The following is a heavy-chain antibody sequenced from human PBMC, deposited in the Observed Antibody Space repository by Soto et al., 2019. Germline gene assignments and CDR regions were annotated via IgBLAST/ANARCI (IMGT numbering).Heavy chain of an antibody. J-gene: IGHJ6*02. CDR1: GFTFSSYG. CDR2: ISYDGSNK. Sequence: GGSLRLSCAASGFTFSSYGMHWVRQAPGKGLEWVAVISYDGSNKYYADSVKGRFTISRDNSKNTLYLQMNSLRAEDTAVYYCAKEFLGYCISTSCPCGMDVWGQGTTVTVSS. V-gene: IGHV3-30*18. CDR3: AKEFLGYCISTSCPCGMDV. D-gene: IGHD2-2*01.